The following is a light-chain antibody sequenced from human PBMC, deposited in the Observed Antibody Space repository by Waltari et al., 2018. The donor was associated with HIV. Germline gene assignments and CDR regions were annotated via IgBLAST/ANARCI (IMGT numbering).Light chain of an antibody. Sequence: AIRMTQSPSSFSASTGDRVTITCRASQDITSYLAWYQQEPGSAPKPLIYAASTLQSWVPSRFSGSGSGTDFTLTINCLQSEDFATYYCEQYYNSPRTFGQGTKVEIK. J-gene: IGKJ1*01. CDR1: QDITSY. CDR3: EQYYNSPRT. CDR2: AAS. V-gene: IGKV1-8*01.